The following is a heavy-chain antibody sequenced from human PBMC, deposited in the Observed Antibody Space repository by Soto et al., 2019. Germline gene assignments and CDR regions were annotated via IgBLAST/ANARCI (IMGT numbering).Heavy chain of an antibody. CDR3: AREAARMGAFEI. CDR2: IYYSGST. Sequence: SETLSLTCTVSGGSISSYYWSWIRQPPGKGLEWIGYIYYSGSTNYNPSLKSRVTISVDTSKNPFSLKLSSGTAADTAVYYCAREAARMGAFEIWGQGTMVTVSS. J-gene: IGHJ3*02. D-gene: IGHD6-13*01. CDR1: GGSISSYY. V-gene: IGHV4-59*12.